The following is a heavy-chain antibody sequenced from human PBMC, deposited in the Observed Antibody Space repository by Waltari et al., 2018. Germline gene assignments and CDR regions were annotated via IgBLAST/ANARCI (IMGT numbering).Heavy chain of an antibody. J-gene: IGHJ6*02. CDR1: GFTFSSYW. CDR3: ARASPYSYGYLILWANGMDV. CDR2: INSDGSST. V-gene: IGHV3-74*02. Sequence: EVQLLESGGGLVQPGGSLRLSCAASGFTFSSYWMHWVRQAPGKGLVWVSRINSDGSSTSYADSVKGRFTISRDNAKNTLYLQMNSLRAEDTAVYYCARASPYSYGYLILWANGMDVWGQGTTVTVSS. D-gene: IGHD5-18*01.